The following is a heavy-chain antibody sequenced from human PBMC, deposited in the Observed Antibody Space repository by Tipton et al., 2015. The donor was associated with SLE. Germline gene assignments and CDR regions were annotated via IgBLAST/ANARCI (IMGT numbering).Heavy chain of an antibody. CDR3: ARVVGVVVITRVDY. CDR1: GGSFSGYY. J-gene: IGHJ4*02. V-gene: IGHV4-34*01. CDR2: INHSGST. D-gene: IGHD3-22*01. Sequence: TLSLTCAVYGGSFSGYYWSWIRQPPGKGLEWIGEINHSGSTNYNPSLKSRVTISVDTSKHQFSLKLSSVTAADTAVYYCARVVGVVVITRVDYWGQGTLVTVSS.